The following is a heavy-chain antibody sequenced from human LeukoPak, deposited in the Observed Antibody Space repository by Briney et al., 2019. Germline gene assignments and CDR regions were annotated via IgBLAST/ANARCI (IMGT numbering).Heavy chain of an antibody. V-gene: IGHV3-30*18. J-gene: IGHJ4*02. Sequence: PGRSLRLSCAASGFTFSSYGMHWVRQAPGKGLEWVAVISYDGSNKYYADSVKGRFTISRDNSKNTLYLQMNSLRAEDTAAYYCAKDVKGRLVIHIIDYWGQGTLVTVSS. CDR3: AKDVKGRLVIHIIDY. CDR2: ISYDGSNK. CDR1: GFTFSSYG. D-gene: IGHD3-9*01.